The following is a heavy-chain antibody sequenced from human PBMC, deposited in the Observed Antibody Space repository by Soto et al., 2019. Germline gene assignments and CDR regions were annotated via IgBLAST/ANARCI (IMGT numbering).Heavy chain of an antibody. J-gene: IGHJ4*02. CDR1: GFTFRSSP. D-gene: IGHD2-21*01. CDR3: AKGSHCNIISPTPDH. V-gene: IGHV3-23*01. CDR2: INGGDDSE. Sequence: EVQLWESGGGLVQPGGSLRLSCAVSGFTFRSSPMSWVRRAPGKGLEWVSGINGGDDSEHYVDSVRGRFTIIRDNSNKLLLLQINTLRVKDTAIDNCAKGSHCNIISPTPDHWGQRTQVPVSS.